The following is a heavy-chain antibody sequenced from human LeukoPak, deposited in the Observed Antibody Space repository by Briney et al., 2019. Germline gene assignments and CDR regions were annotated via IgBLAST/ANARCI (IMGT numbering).Heavy chain of an antibody. Sequence: PGGSLRLSCAASGFTFSSYSMNWVRPAPGKGLEWVSYISSSGSTIYYADSVKGRFTISRDNAKNSLYLQMNSLRAEDTAVYYCARDTGDYGRDYWGQGTLVTVSS. CDR1: GFTFSSYS. D-gene: IGHD4-17*01. V-gene: IGHV3-48*04. CDR2: ISSSGSTI. CDR3: ARDTGDYGRDY. J-gene: IGHJ4*02.